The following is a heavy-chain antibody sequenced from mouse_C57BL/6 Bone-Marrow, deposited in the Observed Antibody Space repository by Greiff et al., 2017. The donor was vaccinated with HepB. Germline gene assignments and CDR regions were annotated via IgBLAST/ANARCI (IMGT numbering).Heavy chain of an antibody. CDR3: ARQGYYDAWFAY. Sequence: EVQRVDSGGGLVKPGGSLKLSCAASGFTFSDYGMHWVRQAPEKGLEWVAYISSGSSTIYYADTVKGRFTISRDNAKNTLFLQMTSLRSEDTAMYYCARQGYYDAWFAYWGQGTLVTVSA. D-gene: IGHD2-4*01. CDR2: ISSGSSTI. V-gene: IGHV5-17*01. J-gene: IGHJ3*01. CDR1: GFTFSDYG.